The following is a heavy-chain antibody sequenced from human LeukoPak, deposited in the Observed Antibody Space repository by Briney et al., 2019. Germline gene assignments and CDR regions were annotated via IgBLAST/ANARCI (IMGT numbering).Heavy chain of an antibody. CDR3: ARGTVVVAAKYSPYYYYMDV. D-gene: IGHD2-15*01. J-gene: IGHJ6*03. CDR1: GYTFTGYY. CDR2: INPNSGGT. Sequence: ASVKVSCKASGYTFTGYYMHWVRQAPGQGLEWMGWINPNSGGTNYAQKFQGRVTMTRDTSISTAYMEVSRLRSDDTAVYYCARGTVVVAAKYSPYYYYMDVWGKGTPVTVSS. V-gene: IGHV1-2*02.